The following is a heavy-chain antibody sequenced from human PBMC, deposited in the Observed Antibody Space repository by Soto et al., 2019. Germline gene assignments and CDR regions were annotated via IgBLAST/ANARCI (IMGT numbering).Heavy chain of an antibody. CDR2: MYYTGST. CDR1: GDSVSSGSSY. CDR3: ARGAGYGDS. Sequence: QVQLQESGPGLVKPSETLSLTCVVSGDSVSSGSSYWSWIRQPPGKGLEWIGYMYYTGSTNYNPCLKSRVTLSVDRSKNQFSLKLSSVPAADTAVYYCARGAGYGDSWGQGTLVTVSS. V-gene: IGHV4-61*01. J-gene: IGHJ4*02. D-gene: IGHD5-18*01.